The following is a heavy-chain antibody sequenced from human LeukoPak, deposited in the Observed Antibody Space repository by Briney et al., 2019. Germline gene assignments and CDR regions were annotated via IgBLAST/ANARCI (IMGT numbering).Heavy chain of an antibody. J-gene: IGHJ4*02. CDR2: ISTSGGGT. V-gene: IGHV3-23*01. D-gene: IGHD3-10*01. CDR3: AKRGVVIRAVIIVGFHKEAYYFDY. Sequence: GGSLRLSCAASGFTFSNYAMSWVRQAPGMGLEWVSIISTSGGGTYYADSVKGRFTISRDNSKNTLYLQMNSLRAEDTAVYFCAKRGVVIRAVIIVGFHKEAYYFDYWGQGALVTVSS. CDR1: GFTFSNYA.